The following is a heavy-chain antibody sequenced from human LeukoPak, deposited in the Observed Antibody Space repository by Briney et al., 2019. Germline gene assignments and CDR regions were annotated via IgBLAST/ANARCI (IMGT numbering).Heavy chain of an antibody. CDR2: ISGLGDNT. D-gene: IGHD2-15*01. CDR1: GFTFTTYA. V-gene: IGHV3-23*01. J-gene: IGHJ4*02. CDR3: ARSLRSPRYCIDDTCYFDY. Sequence: GGSLRLSCAASGFTFTTYAMSWVRQAPGKGLEWVSGISGLGDNTYYVDSVKGRFTISRDNAKNTQYLQINSLRVEDTAVYYCARSLRSPRYCIDDTCYFDYWGQGTLVAVSS.